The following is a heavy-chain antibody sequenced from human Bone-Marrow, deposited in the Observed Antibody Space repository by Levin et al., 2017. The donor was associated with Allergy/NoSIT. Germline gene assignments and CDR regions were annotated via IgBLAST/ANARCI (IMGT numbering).Heavy chain of an antibody. J-gene: IGHJ5*02. CDR1: GGSITTSHYY. CDR2: VYYSGST. D-gene: IGHD3-10*01. CDR3: ARGSRLWFGVLLSRCWFDH. Sequence: SETLSLTCNVSGGSITTSHYYWGWVRQAPGKGLEWIGNVYYSGSTDYNPSLKSRVSMSADTSKNQFSLKLSSVTAADTAVYYCARGSRLWFGVLLSRCWFDHWGQGTPVTVSS. V-gene: IGHV4-39*07.